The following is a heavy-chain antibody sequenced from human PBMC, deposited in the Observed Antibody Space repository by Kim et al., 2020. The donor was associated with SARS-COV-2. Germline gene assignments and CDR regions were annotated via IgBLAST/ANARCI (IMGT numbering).Heavy chain of an antibody. CDR3: ARLISTSGGYFDY. Sequence: SETLSLTCTVSGGSISSYYWSWIRQPPGKGLEWIGFIFYSGSTHYNPSLKSRVSISVDTSKHLFSLKLSSVTAADTAVYYCARLISTSGGYFDYWGQGTLVTDSS. V-gene: IGHV4-59*08. CDR2: IFYSGST. J-gene: IGHJ4*02. D-gene: IGHD3-22*01. CDR1: GGSISSYY.